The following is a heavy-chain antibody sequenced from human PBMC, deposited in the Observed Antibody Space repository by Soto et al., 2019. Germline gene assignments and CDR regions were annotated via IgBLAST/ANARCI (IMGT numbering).Heavy chain of an antibody. J-gene: IGHJ6*02. V-gene: IGHV3-66*01. D-gene: IGHD1-26*01. CDR2: IFYGGST. CDR3: ATTGMGVTFYYYYYGMDV. CDR1: GFTVSTNY. Sequence: EVQLVESGGGLVQPGGSPRLSCAASGFTVSTNYMTWVRLAPGKGLEWVSVIFYGGSTYYADSVKGRFTISRDNSKNTLYLQMNSLRAEDTAVYYCATTGMGVTFYYYYYGMDVWGQGTTVTVSS.